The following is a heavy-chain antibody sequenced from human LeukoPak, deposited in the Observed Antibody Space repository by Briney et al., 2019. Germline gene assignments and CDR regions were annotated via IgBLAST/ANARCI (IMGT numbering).Heavy chain of an antibody. Sequence: GGSLRLSCAPSGFPFSSYWMRWVRQAPGKGLVWVSRISGDGTIKTYADFVRGRFTISRDNTKNILYLQMNSLKVEDTATYFCSRSQFDYWGQGVLVTVSP. CDR3: SRSQFDY. V-gene: IGHV3-74*03. CDR1: GFPFSSYW. J-gene: IGHJ4*02. CDR2: ISGDGTIK.